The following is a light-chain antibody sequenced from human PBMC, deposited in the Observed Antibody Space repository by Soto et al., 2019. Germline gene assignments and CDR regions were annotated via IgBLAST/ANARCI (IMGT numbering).Light chain of an antibody. J-gene: IGKJ4*01. V-gene: IGKV1-8*01. CDR1: QGISSY. CDR3: QRYYSYPRT. Sequence: AIRMTQSPSSFSASTGDRVTITCRASQGISSYLAWNQQKPGKAAKLLIYAASTLQSGVASRFSGSGSGTDFTLIISCLQSEDFATYYCQRYYSYPRTFGGGTKVEIK. CDR2: AAS.